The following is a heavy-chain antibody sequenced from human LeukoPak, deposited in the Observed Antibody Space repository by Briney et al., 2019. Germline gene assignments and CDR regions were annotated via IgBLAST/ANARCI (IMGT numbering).Heavy chain of an antibody. J-gene: IGHJ4*02. V-gene: IGHV1-2*02. D-gene: IGHD1-7*01. CDR1: GYTFTSFY. CDR3: GKDNGGVPGTFDF. CDR2: INPSNGDT. Sequence: ASVKVSCKASGYTFTSFYIHWVRQAPGQGLEWMGWINPSNGDTNSAQKFQGRVTMTRDTSINTVYLDLTSLRSDDPAVYYCGKDNGGVPGTFDFWGQGTLVTVSS.